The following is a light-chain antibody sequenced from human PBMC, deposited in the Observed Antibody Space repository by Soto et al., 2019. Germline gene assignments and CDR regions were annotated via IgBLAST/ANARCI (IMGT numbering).Light chain of an antibody. V-gene: IGLV2-8*01. J-gene: IGLJ2*01. Sequence: QSALTQPPSASGSPGQSVTISCTGTSSDVGGYNYISWYQQHPGKAPKLMIYEVNKRPSGVPDRFSGSKSGNTASLTVSGLQNEDEADYYCSSYAGSNNLVFGGGTQLTVL. CDR2: EVN. CDR3: SSYAGSNNLV. CDR1: SSDVGGYNY.